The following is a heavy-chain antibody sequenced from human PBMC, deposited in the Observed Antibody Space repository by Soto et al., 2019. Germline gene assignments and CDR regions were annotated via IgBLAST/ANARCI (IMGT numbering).Heavy chain of an antibody. CDR1: GDTFSFYT. V-gene: IGHV1-69*02. CDR3: ATDYGSGDPAFDY. J-gene: IGHJ4*02. Sequence: QVQLVQSGAELKKPGSSVKVSCKASGDTFSFYTINWVRQAPGLGLEWMGRVNPILSMSNYAQKFQGRVTMTGDKSTSNAYMELRSPRFGDNAFFFLATDYGSGDPAFDYWGQGALVPVS. CDR2: VNPILSMS. D-gene: IGHD3-10*01.